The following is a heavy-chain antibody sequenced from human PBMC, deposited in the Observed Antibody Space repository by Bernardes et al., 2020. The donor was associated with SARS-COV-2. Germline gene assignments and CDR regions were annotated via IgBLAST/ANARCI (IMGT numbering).Heavy chain of an antibody. CDR3: ARDRLPGSRDFYYGLDL. D-gene: IGHD7-27*01. CDR2: IYYSGHT. Sequence: TLSLTRTVSGDSVKNGIYYWTWIRQAPGKGLEWIGYIYYSGHTSYNPSLESQVAMSVDTSRNQFSLKLTSVTAADTAVYYCARDRLPGSRDFYYGLDLWGQGTTATVPS. J-gene: IGHJ6*02. V-gene: IGHV4-61*01. CDR1: GDSVKNGIYY.